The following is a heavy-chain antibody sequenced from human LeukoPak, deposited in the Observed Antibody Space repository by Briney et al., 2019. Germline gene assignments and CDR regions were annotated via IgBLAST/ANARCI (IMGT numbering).Heavy chain of an antibody. V-gene: IGHV1-18*01. CDR3: ARLGYIITMVRGVIKWTRFYGMDV. CDR2: ISAYNGNT. Sequence: ASVKVSCKASGYTFTSYGISWVRQAPGQGLEWMGWISAYNGNTNYAQKLQGRVTMTRNTSISTAYMELSSLRSEDTAVYYCARLGYIITMVRGVIKWTRFYGMDVWGQGTTVTVSS. CDR1: GYTFTSYG. D-gene: IGHD3-10*01. J-gene: IGHJ6*02.